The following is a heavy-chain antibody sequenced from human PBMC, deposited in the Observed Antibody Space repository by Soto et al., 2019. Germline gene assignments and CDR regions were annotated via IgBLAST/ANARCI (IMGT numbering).Heavy chain of an antibody. J-gene: IGHJ4*02. CDR3: ARGTSIMITIVGVTAKVFDY. Sequence: SVKVSCKASGYTFTSYYMHWVRQAPGQGLERMGIINPSGGSTSYAQKFQGRVTMTRDTSTSTVYMELSSLRSEDTAVYYCARGTSIMITIVGVTAKVFDYWGQGPLVTVSS. CDR1: GYTFTSYY. D-gene: IGHD3-16*01. CDR2: INPSGGST. V-gene: IGHV1-46*03.